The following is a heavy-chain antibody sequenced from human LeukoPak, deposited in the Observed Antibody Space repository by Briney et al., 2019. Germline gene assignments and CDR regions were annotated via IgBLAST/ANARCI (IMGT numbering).Heavy chain of an antibody. CDR2: IYYSGST. J-gene: IGHJ3*02. CDR3: ANYCSSTSCHHRRAFDI. CDR1: GGSISSNTYY. V-gene: IGHV4-39*01. Sequence: PSETLSLTCTVSGGSISSNTYYWGWIRQPPGKGLEWIGSIYYSGSTYYSPSLKSRVTISVDTSKNQFSLKLSSVTAADTAVYYCANYCSSTSCHHRRAFDIWGQGTMVTVSS. D-gene: IGHD2-2*01.